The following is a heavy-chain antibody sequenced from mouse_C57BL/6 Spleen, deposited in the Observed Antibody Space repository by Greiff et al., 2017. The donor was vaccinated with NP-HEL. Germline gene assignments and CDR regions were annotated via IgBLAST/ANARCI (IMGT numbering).Heavy chain of an antibody. CDR3: AMIYYYGSSPLEMDY. D-gene: IGHD1-1*01. Sequence: EVQLQQSGPELVKPGASVKISCKASGYTFTDYYMNWVKQSHGKSLEWIGDINPNTGGTSYNQKFNGKATLTVDKSCSTDYMELRSLTSEDSAGYYGAMIYYYGSSPLEMDYWGQGTSVTVSS. J-gene: IGHJ4*01. CDR2: INPNTGGT. V-gene: IGHV1-26*01. CDR1: GYTFTDYY.